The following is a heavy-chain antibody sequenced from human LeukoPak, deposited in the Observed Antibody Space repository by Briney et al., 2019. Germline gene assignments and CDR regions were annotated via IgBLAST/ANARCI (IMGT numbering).Heavy chain of an antibody. Sequence: GGSLRLSCAASGFIFSNYAMTWVRQAPGKGLEWLSGISGSGGATYYADSVKGRFTISRDNSKNTLYLQMNSLRAEDTAVYYCATRDTWWIQPWLGYWGQGTLVTVSS. D-gene: IGHD5-18*01. CDR1: GFIFSNYA. V-gene: IGHV3-23*01. CDR3: ATRDTWWIQPWLGY. CDR2: ISGSGGAT. J-gene: IGHJ4*02.